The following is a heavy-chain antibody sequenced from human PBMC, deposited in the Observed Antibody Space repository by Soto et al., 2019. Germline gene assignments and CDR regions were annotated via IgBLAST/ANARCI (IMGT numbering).Heavy chain of an antibody. V-gene: IGHV1-24*01. CDR2: FDPEDGET. J-gene: IGHJ5*02. CDR3: ATMRYSSSWYWFDP. Sequence: ASVTVSCQVSGYTLTDLSMHWVRQAPGKGLEWMGGFDPEDGETIYAQKFQGRVTMTEDTSTDTAYMELSSLRSEDTAVYYCATMRYSSSWYWFDPWGQGTLVTVSS. D-gene: IGHD6-13*01. CDR1: GYTLTDLS.